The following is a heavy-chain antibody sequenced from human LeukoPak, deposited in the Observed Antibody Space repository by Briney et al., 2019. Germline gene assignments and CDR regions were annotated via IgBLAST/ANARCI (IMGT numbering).Heavy chain of an antibody. D-gene: IGHD3-16*01. J-gene: IGHJ4*02. V-gene: IGHV4-34*01. CDR1: GASFSDYY. Sequence: SETLSLTCVVYGASFSDYYWTWIRQPPGKGREWIGEINLSGSTNYNPSLKSRVTLSVGTSKKQFSLNLNSVTAADTAVYYCASITFGGVLDYWGQGTLVTVSS. CDR2: INLSGST. CDR3: ASITFGGVLDY.